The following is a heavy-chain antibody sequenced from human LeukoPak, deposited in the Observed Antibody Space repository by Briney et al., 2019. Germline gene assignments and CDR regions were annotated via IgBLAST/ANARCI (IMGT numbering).Heavy chain of an antibody. CDR2: ISSSGSTI. D-gene: IGHD5-24*01. CDR1: GFTFSSYE. V-gene: IGHV3-48*03. Sequence: GGSLRLSCAASGFTFSSYEMNLVRQAPGEGLEWVSYISSSGSTIYYADSVKGRFTISRDNAKNSLYLQMNSLRAEDTAVYYCASRDGYNWDSAFDIWGQGTMVTVSS. CDR3: ASRDGYNWDSAFDI. J-gene: IGHJ3*02.